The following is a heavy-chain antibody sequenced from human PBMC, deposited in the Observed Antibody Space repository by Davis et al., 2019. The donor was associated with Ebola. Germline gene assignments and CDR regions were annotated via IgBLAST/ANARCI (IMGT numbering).Heavy chain of an antibody. D-gene: IGHD3-22*01. J-gene: IGHJ4*02. CDR2: IKQDGSEK. CDR3: AKVGRRDYYDSSGYYDY. Sequence: GESLKISCAASGFTFSSHWMSWVRQAPGKGLEWVANIKQDGSEKYYVDSVKGRFTISRDNDKNSLSLQMNGLRAEDTAVYYCAKVGRRDYYDSSGYYDYWGQGTLVTVSS. V-gene: IGHV3-7*03. CDR1: GFTFSSHW.